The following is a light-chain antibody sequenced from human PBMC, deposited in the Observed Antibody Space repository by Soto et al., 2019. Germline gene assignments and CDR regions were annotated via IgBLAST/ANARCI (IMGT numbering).Light chain of an antibody. CDR2: DAS. CDR3: QQYNSYPWT. V-gene: IGKV1-5*01. CDR1: QSISSW. Sequence: DIQMTQSPSTLSASVGDRVTITCRASQSISSWLAWYQQKPGKAPRLLMYDASTLESGVPSRFSGRGSGTEVTLTISSLQPDDFATYYCQQYNSYPWTFGQGTKVEIK. J-gene: IGKJ1*01.